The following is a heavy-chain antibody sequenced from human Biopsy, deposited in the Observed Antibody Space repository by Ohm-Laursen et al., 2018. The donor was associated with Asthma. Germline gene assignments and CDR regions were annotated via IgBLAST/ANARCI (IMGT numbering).Heavy chain of an antibody. CDR2: IDQSGYT. Sequence: SDTLSLTCTVYGGYLTGHYWNWIRQPPGKGLEWIGEIDQSGYTNYNPSLKSRVTISADTSKNQFHLNLSSVTAADTAVHFCARAAITGIRGWFDPWGQGTQVTVSS. V-gene: IGHV4-34*01. J-gene: IGHJ5*02. CDR1: GGYLTGHY. CDR3: ARAAITGIRGWFDP. D-gene: IGHD1-20*01.